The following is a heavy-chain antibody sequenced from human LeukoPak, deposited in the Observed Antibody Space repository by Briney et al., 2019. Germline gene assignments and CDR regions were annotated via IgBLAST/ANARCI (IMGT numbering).Heavy chain of an antibody. CDR3: AHAGYSSGWWSGDAFDI. D-gene: IGHD6-19*01. Sequence: SETLSLTCAVYGGSFSGYYWSWIRQPPGKGLEWIGEINHSGSTNYNPSPKSRVTISVDTSKNQFSLKLSSVTAADTAVYYCAHAGYSSGWWSGDAFDIWGQGTMVTVSS. J-gene: IGHJ3*02. CDR1: GGSFSGYY. V-gene: IGHV4-34*01. CDR2: INHSGST.